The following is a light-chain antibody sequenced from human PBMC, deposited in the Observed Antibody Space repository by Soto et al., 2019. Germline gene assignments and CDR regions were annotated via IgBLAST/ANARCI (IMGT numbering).Light chain of an antibody. CDR3: SSYISSSTPYV. Sequence: QSALTQPASVSGSPGQSITITCTGTTSDVGNFKFVSWYQQHPGKAPKLMIYDVNTRSSGVSNRFSGSKSGNTASLTISGLQAEDEADYYCSSYISSSTPYVFGTGTKLTAL. CDR2: DVN. V-gene: IGLV2-14*03. J-gene: IGLJ1*01. CDR1: TSDVGNFKF.